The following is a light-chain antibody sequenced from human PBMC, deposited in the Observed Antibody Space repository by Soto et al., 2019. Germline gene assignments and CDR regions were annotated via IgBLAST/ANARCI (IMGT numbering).Light chain of an antibody. Sequence: QSALTQPASVSGSPGQSITISCTGTSSDIGGYDYVSWYQQRPGKAPKLMIYEVRYRPSGVSNRFSGSKSGNTASLTISGLHAEDAAVYYCCSYTPKSNNYFFGSGTKVTV. V-gene: IGLV2-14*01. CDR1: SSDIGGYDY. CDR3: CSYTPKSNNYF. CDR2: EVR. J-gene: IGLJ1*01.